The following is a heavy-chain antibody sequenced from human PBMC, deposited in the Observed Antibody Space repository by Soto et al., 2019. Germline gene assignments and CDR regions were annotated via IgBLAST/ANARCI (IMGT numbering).Heavy chain of an antibody. CDR3: ARDGDGRMTTNPYYYNGMDV. Sequence: LQTLCLTSTFSGVSLCSYCWSLIRQPTGKGLEWIGYVFYTGRANYNASLKSRVSISLDTSNYQFSLKLSSVTAADTAVYYCARDGDGRMTTNPYYYNGMDVWGPGTTVTVS. J-gene: IGHJ6*02. CDR1: GVSLCSYC. D-gene: IGHD4-4*01. CDR2: VFYTGRA. V-gene: IGHV4-59*01.